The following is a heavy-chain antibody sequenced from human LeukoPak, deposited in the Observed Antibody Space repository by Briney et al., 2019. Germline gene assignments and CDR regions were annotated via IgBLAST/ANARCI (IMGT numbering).Heavy chain of an antibody. CDR2: IKQDGSEK. V-gene: IGHV3-7*01. Sequence: GGSLRLSCAASGFTFSSYWMSWVRQAPGKGLEWVANIKQDGSEKYYVDSVKGRFTISRDNAKNSLYLQMNSLRAEDTAVYYCASCIAAAGTSSDDAFDIWGQGTMFTVSS. CDR1: GFTFSSYW. D-gene: IGHD6-13*01. CDR3: ASCIAAAGTSSDDAFDI. J-gene: IGHJ3*02.